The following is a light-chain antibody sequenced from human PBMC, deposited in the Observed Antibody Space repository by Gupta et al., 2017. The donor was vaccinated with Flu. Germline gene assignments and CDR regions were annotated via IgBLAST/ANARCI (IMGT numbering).Light chain of an antibody. J-gene: IGKJ4*01. CDR2: EVS. CDR3: MQSIQLPFT. Sequence: DSVKTQPQPYLYENPDHTPSISCKSSQSLLQSNGKTYLYRYLQKPGQPPQLLIYEVSNRFSGVPDRFSGSGSGTDFTLKISRVEAEDVGVYYCMQSIQLPFTFGGGTKVEIK. V-gene: IGKV2D-29*01. CDR1: QSLLQSNGKTY.